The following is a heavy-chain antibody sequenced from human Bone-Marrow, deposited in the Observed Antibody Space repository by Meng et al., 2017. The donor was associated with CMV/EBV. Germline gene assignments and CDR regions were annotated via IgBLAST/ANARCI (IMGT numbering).Heavy chain of an antibody. J-gene: IGHJ3*02. D-gene: IGHD3-3*01. V-gene: IGHV4-59*01. CDR2: IYYSGST. CDR3: ARVKYYEFWSGYYPLLDASDI. Sequence: SETLSLACTVSGGSISSYYWSWIRQPPGKGLEWIGYIYYSGSTNYNPSLKSRVTISVDTSKNQFSLKLSSLTAADTAVYYCARVKYYEFWSGYYPLLDASDIWGQGRRVTVSS. CDR1: GGSISSYY.